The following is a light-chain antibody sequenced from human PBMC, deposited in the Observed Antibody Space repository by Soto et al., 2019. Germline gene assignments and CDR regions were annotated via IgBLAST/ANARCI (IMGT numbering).Light chain of an antibody. Sequence: QSVLTQPASVSGSPGQSITISCTGTSSDIGSYNLVSWYQQHPGKAPKVMIYDVSRRPSGVSTRFSGSKSGNAASLTISGLQAEDEANYYCFSYAGSNSDVFGTGTKVTVL. CDR2: DVS. CDR1: SSDIGSYNL. CDR3: FSYAGSNSDV. J-gene: IGLJ1*01. V-gene: IGLV2-23*02.